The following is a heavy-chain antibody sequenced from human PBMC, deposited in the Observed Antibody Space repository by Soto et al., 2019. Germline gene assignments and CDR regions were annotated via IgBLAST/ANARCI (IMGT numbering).Heavy chain of an antibody. V-gene: IGHV3-30-3*01. CDR2: ISYDGSNK. Sequence: RYSMHYFRQTPGKGLEWVAVISYDGSNKYYADSVKGRFTISRDNSKNTLYLQMNSLRAEDTAVYYCARKNLAAAHPPSWFDPWGQGTLVTVSA. CDR1: RYS. J-gene: IGHJ5*02. CDR3: ARKNLAAAHPPSWFDP. D-gene: IGHD6-13*01.